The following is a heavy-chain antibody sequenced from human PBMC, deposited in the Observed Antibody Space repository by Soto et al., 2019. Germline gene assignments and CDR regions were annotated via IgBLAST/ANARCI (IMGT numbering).Heavy chain of an antibody. V-gene: IGHV1-3*01. CDR1: GYTFTIYD. Sequence: ASVKVSCKASGYTFTIYDINWVRQAPGQRLEWMGWINAGNGNTKYSQKFQGRVTIARDTSASTAYMDLSSLRSEDTAVYYCVRGVLGPWGQGTLVTVSS. CDR3: VRGVLGP. J-gene: IGHJ5*02. CDR2: INAGNGNT.